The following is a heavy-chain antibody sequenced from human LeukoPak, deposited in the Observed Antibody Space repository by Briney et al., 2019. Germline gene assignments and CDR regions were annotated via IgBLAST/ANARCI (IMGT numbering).Heavy chain of an antibody. CDR3: ARLVRGIYDYFDY. Sequence: PSETLSLTCTVSGGSISSSSYYWGWTRQPPGKGLEWIGSIYYSGSTYYNPSLKSRVTISVDTSKNQFSLKLSSVTAADTAVYHCARLVRGIYDYFDYWGQGTLVTVSS. CDR1: GGSISSSSYY. J-gene: IGHJ4*02. CDR2: IYYSGST. D-gene: IGHD3-10*01. V-gene: IGHV4-39*07.